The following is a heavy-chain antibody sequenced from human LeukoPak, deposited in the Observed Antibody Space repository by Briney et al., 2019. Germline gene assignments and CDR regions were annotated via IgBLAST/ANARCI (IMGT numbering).Heavy chain of an antibody. J-gene: IGHJ3*02. CDR2: IKQDGSDK. CDR1: GFTFTKYW. D-gene: IGHD1-7*01. V-gene: IGHV3-7*01. Sequence: GDSLRLSCAASGFTFTKYWMTWVRQAPGKGLEWVGNIKQDGSDKNYMDSVKGRFTISRDNTKNSVYLQMSSLRAEDTAVYYCARGYLKNWNYRAFDIWGQGTMVTVSS. CDR3: ARGYLKNWNYRAFDI.